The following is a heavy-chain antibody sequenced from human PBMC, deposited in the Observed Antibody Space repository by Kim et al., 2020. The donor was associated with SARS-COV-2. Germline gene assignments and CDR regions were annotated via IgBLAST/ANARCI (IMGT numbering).Heavy chain of an antibody. J-gene: IGHJ5*02. CDR1: GGTFSSYA. Sequence: SVKVSCKASGGTFSSYAISWVRQAPGQGLEWMGGIIPIFGTANYAQKFQGRVTITADESTSTAYMELSSLRSEDTAVYYCARDDRHYYGSGRANTKGGWFDPWGQGTLVTVSS. D-gene: IGHD3-10*01. V-gene: IGHV1-69*13. CDR2: IIPIFGTA. CDR3: ARDDRHYYGSGRANTKGGWFDP.